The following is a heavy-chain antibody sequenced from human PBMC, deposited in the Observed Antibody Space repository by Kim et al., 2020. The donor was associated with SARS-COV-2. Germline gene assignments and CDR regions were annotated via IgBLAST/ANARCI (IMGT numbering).Heavy chain of an antibody. J-gene: IGHJ4*02. V-gene: IGHV3-53*01. CDR2: GST. CDR3: ARVGNWGLAY. Sequence: GSTFYPDSVKDRFTISRDNSKHTVYLQMNSLRAEDTAAYYCARVGNWGLAYWGQGTLVTVSS. D-gene: IGHD7-27*01.